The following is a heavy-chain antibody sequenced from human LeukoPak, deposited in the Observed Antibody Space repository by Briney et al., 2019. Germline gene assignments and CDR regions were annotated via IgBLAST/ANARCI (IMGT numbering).Heavy chain of an antibody. CDR2: ISSSGTTI. V-gene: IGHV3-48*03. Sequence: GGSLRLSCAASGFTFSSYEMNGVRQAPGKGLDWVAYISSSGTTIYHADSVKGRFTISRDNAKTSLYLQMNRLRAEDAGLYYCAGGPTTGNLDYWGQGSLVTVSS. CDR3: AGGPTTGNLDY. J-gene: IGHJ4*02. D-gene: IGHD1-1*01. CDR1: GFTFSSYE.